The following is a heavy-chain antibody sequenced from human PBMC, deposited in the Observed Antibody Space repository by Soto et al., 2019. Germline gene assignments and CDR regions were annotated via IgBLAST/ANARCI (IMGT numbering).Heavy chain of an antibody. CDR2: IYHSGST. J-gene: IGHJ5*02. CDR3: ARVPGP. D-gene: IGHD7-27*01. V-gene: IGHV4-30-2*01. CDR1: GGSISSGGYF. Sequence: SSETLSLTCAVSGGSISSGGYFWSWIRQPPGKGLEWIGYIYHSGSTYYNPSLKSRVTISVDRSKNQFSLKLSSVTAADTAVYYCARVPGPWGQGTLVTVSS.